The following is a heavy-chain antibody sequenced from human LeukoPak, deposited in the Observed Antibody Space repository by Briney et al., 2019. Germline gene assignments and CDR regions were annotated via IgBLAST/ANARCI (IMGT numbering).Heavy chain of an antibody. J-gene: IGHJ5*02. CDR3: ARLGFCTSTSCP. CDR2: IAYSGST. D-gene: IGHD2-2*01. CDR1: GGSVGSSTYY. V-gene: IGHV4-39*01. Sequence: PSETLSLTCTVSGGSVGSSTYYWGWIRQPPGKGLEWIASIAYSGSTYNPSLKSRVTISVDTSKNQFSLKLSSVPAADTAVYYCARLGFCTSTSCPWGQGTLVTVSS.